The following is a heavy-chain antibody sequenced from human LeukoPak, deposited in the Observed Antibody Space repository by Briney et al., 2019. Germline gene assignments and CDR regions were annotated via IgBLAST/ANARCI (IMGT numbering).Heavy chain of an antibody. V-gene: IGHV3-7*05. D-gene: IGHD6-13*01. CDR3: ARDAGQQPHDY. CDR2: IKQDGSEK. Sequence: GGSLRLSCAASGFTFSSYWMSWVGQAPGKGLEWVANIKQDGSEKYYVGSVKGRITISRDNAKNSLYLQMSSLRAEDTAVYYCARDAGQQPHDYWGQGTLVTVSS. J-gene: IGHJ4*02. CDR1: GFTFSSYW.